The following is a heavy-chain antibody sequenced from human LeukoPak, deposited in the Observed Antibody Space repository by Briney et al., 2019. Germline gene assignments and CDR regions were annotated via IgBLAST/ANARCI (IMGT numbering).Heavy chain of an antibody. J-gene: IGHJ5*02. D-gene: IGHD2-2*01. CDR2: INPNSGGT. Sequence: GASVKVSCKASGYTFTSYYMHWVRQAPGQGLEWMGRINPNSGGTNYAQKFQGRVTMARDTSISTAYMELSRLRSDDTAVYYCAFRGYCSSTKCYPNPNWFDPWGQGTLVTVSS. CDR1: GYTFTSYY. V-gene: IGHV1-2*06. CDR3: AFRGYCSSTKCYPNPNWFDP.